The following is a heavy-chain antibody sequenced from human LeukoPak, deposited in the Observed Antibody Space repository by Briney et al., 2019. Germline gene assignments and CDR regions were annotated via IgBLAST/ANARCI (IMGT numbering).Heavy chain of an antibody. CDR2: IKQDGTEK. Sequence: GESLGLSCAASGFTFTTYWMSWVRQAPGKGLEWVANIKQDGTEKYYVDSVKGRFTISRDNAKNSLYLQMNSLKTEDTAVYYCTRHKPNNGYGNFDYWGQGTLVTVSS. V-gene: IGHV3-7*03. J-gene: IGHJ4*02. D-gene: IGHD5-12*01. CDR1: GFTFTTYW. CDR3: TRHKPNNGYGNFDY.